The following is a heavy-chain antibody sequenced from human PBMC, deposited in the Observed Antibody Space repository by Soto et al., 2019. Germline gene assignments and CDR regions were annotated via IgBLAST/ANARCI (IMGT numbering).Heavy chain of an antibody. V-gene: IGHV3-23*01. CDR2: ISGSGSTT. CDR1: GFTFSTCA. D-gene: IGHD3-22*01. Sequence: PGGSLRLSCPATGFTFSTCAMNWVRQAPGKGLEWVSTISGSGSTTYYADSVKGRFTISRDNFKNTLYLQMNSLRVEDTAVYYCARYYYDSSGYDGMDVWGQGTTVTVSS. J-gene: IGHJ6*02. CDR3: ARYYYDSSGYDGMDV.